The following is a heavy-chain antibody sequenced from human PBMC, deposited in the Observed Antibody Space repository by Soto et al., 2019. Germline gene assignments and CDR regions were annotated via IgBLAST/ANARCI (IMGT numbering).Heavy chain of an antibody. D-gene: IGHD2-2*01. CDR1: GYTFTSSG. CDR2: ISAYNGNT. Sequence: VASVKASCKASGYTFTSSGTSWVRQTPGQGLEWMGSISAYNGNTNNAQKLQGRVTMTTDTSTSTAYRELRSLRSDDTAVYYCARVVVVPAADYYYHGMDVWGQGTTVTVSS. CDR3: ARVVVVPAADYYYHGMDV. V-gene: IGHV1-18*04. J-gene: IGHJ6*02.